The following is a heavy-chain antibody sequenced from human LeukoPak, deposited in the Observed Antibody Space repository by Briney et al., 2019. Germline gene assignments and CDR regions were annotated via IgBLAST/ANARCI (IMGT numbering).Heavy chain of an antibody. J-gene: IGHJ4*02. D-gene: IGHD3-22*01. CDR2: IKQDGSDK. CDR1: GFTFSRYW. V-gene: IGHV3-7*04. Sequence: GGSLRLSCAASGFTFSRYWMSWVRQAPGKGLEWVAHIKQDGSDKDYVDSVKGRFTISRDNAKKSLYLQMNSLRAEDTAVYYCATDLSYYDSSGSPGVWGQGTLVTVSS. CDR3: ATDLSYYDSSGSPGV.